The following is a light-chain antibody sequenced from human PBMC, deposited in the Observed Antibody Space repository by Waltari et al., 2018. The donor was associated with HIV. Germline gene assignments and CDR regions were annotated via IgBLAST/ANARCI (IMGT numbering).Light chain of an antibody. V-gene: IGLV1-47*01. CDR3: AAWDASLSAWV. J-gene: IGLJ3*02. CDR2: MNN. Sequence: QSVLTQPPSASGTPGQRVTISCSGSNSNIGGNYVYWYQQLPGTAPKLLMYMNNQRPSGVPDRCSGSKSGTSASLAISGLRSDDEADYYCAAWDASLSAWVFGGGTKLTVL. CDR1: NSNIGGNY.